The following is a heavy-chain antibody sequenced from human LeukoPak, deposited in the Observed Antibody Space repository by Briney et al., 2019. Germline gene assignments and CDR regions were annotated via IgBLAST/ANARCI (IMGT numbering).Heavy chain of an antibody. Sequence: ASVKVSCKASGYTFTSYGISWVRQAPGQGLEWMGRISAYNGNTNYAQKLQGRVTMTTDTSTSTAYMELRSLRSDDTAVYYCGRQQLAQNAFDIWGQGTMVTVSS. D-gene: IGHD6-13*01. V-gene: IGHV1-18*01. CDR2: ISAYNGNT. CDR3: GRQQLAQNAFDI. CDR1: GYTFTSYG. J-gene: IGHJ3*02.